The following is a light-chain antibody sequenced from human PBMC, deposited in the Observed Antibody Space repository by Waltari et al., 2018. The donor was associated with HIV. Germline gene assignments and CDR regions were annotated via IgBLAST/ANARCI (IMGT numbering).Light chain of an antibody. CDR3: LLSYSETDVL. J-gene: IGLJ2*01. Sequence: QAVVTQEPSLTVSPGGTVTLTCGPSTVAVTSGYSAFWFQQKPGQAPKTLIHETNNKHAWTPDRFSGSLLGGKAALTLSGAQPEDEADYYCLLSYSETDVLFGGGTKLTVL. V-gene: IGLV7-46*01. CDR2: ETN. CDR1: TVAVTSGYS.